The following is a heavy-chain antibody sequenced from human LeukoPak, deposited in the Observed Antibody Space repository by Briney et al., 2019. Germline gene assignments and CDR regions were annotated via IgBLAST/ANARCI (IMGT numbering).Heavy chain of an antibody. J-gene: IGHJ4*02. D-gene: IGHD1-26*01. CDR1: GYTFTAYY. Sequence: ASVKVSCKASGYTFTAYYLHWVRQAPGQGLEWMGWINPNSGGTNYAQKFQGRVTMTRDTSISTAYMELSRLRSDDTAVYYCASTGSYYPGWDYWGQGTLVTVSS. V-gene: IGHV1-2*02. CDR3: ASTGSYYPGWDY. CDR2: INPNSGGT.